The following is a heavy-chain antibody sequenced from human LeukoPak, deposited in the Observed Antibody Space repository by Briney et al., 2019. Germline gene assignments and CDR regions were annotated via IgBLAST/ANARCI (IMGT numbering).Heavy chain of an antibody. J-gene: IGHJ6*03. D-gene: IGHD6-13*01. CDR3: ARAYPGRYSSSWSSYYYMDV. V-gene: IGHV1-2*02. Sequence: GASVKVSCQASRYNFTGYYIHWVRQAPGQGLEWMGWIKPSSGDTNYAQKFQGRVTMTRDTSISTAYMELSRLRSDDTAVYYCARAYPGRYSSSWSSYYYMDVWGKGTTVTISS. CDR1: RYNFTGYY. CDR2: IKPSSGDT.